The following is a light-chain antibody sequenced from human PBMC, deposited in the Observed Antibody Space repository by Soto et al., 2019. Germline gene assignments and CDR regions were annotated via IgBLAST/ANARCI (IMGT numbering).Light chain of an antibody. V-gene: IGLV2-23*01. Sequence: QSVLTQPASVSGSPGQSITISCTGTSGDNGSYNLLFWYQQHAGKAPKLMIYEDTKRPSGVSDRFSASKSGTTASLTISGLEAEDEADYYCCSYAGRNSWVFGGGTKLTVL. CDR2: EDT. CDR3: CSYAGRNSWV. CDR1: SGDNGSYNL. J-gene: IGLJ3*02.